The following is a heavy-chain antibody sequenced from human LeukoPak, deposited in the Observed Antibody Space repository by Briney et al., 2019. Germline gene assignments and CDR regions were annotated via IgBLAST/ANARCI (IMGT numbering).Heavy chain of an antibody. CDR3: ARAGYSGYGTDY. J-gene: IGHJ4*02. CDR1: GGSFSGYY. CDR2: SNHSGST. Sequence: SDTLSLTCAVYGGSFSGYYWSWIRQPPGKGLEWIGESNHSGSTNYNPSLKRRVTLSVDTPKHQFSLKLSSVTAADTAVCYCARAGYSGYGTDYWGKGPRVTVSS. D-gene: IGHD5-12*01. V-gene: IGHV4-34*01.